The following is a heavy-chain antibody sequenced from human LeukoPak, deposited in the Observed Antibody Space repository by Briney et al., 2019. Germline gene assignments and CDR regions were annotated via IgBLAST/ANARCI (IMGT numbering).Heavy chain of an antibody. J-gene: IGHJ3*02. D-gene: IGHD3-22*01. CDR1: GFTFSSYS. CDR3: ARLRYDSSGPYFDI. Sequence: GGSLRLSCAASGFTFSSYSMNWDRQAPGKGLEWVSSISSSSSYIYYADSVKGRFTISRDNAKNSLYLQMNSLRAEDTAVYYCARLRYDSSGPYFDIWGQGTMVTVSS. V-gene: IGHV3-21*01. CDR2: ISSSSSYI.